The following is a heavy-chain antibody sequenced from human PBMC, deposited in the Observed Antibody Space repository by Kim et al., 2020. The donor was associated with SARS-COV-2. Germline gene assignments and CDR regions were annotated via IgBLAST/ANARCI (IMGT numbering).Heavy chain of an antibody. V-gene: IGHV4-39*01. Sequence: SNPSLKSRVTISVDTSKNQFSLKLSSVTAADTAVYYCARHRQKRSDFDYWGQGTLVTVSS. CDR3: ARHRQKRSDFDY. J-gene: IGHJ4*02.